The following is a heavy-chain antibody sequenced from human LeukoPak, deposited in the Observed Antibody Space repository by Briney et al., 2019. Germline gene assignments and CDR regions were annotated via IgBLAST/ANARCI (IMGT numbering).Heavy chain of an antibody. Sequence: GGSLRLSCAASGFTFSSYWMSWVRQAPGKGLEWVANIKQDGSENYYVDSVKGRFTISRDNAKSSLYLQMNSLRAEDTAVYYCAREYGRSRWFDPWGQGTLVTVSS. CDR2: IKQDGSEN. CDR1: GFTFSSYW. CDR3: AREYGRSRWFDP. V-gene: IGHV3-7*01. J-gene: IGHJ5*02. D-gene: IGHD4-17*01.